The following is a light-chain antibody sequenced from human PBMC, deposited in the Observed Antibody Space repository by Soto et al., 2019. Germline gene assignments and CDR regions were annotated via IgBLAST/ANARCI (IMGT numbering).Light chain of an antibody. Sequence: QSVVTQPPSASGTPGQRVTISCSGSNSNIGTNTVNWYQQLPGTAPKLLIYSNDQRPSGVPDRFSGSKSGTSASLVISGLQSEDEADYYCAAWDDSLNGPVFGGGTKLTVL. CDR1: NSNIGTNT. CDR3: AAWDDSLNGPV. J-gene: IGLJ3*02. CDR2: SND. V-gene: IGLV1-44*01.